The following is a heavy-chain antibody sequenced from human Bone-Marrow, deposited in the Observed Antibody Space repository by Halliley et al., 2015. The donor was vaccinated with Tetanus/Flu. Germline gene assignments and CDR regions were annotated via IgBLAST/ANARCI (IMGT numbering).Heavy chain of an antibody. D-gene: IGHD2-2*01. V-gene: IGHV4-59*01. CDR2: MYYSGTS. CDR1: GGPISGYQ. J-gene: IGHJ4*02. Sequence: LTCTVSGGPISGYQWSWLRQPPGKGLEWIADMYYSGTSNYNPSLRNRVTMSFDTSKRQFSLRLESVTAADTAVYYCARVSPSAYSFDFWGRGTLVVVSS. CDR3: ARVSPSAYSFDF.